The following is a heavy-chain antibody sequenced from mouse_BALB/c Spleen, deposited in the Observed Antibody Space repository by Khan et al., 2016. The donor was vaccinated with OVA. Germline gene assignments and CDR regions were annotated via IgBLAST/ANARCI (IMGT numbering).Heavy chain of an antibody. J-gene: IGHJ3*01. Sequence: QVQLQQSGAELARPGASVKMSCKASGYTFTTYTMHWVKQRPGQGLEWIGYINPSNGYTNYNQKFKDKSTLTADKSSSTAYMQLSSLTSDYSAVYYCAREGAYYRSDGWFSYWGQGTLFTVSA. CDR3: AREGAYYRSDGWFSY. CDR2: INPSNGYT. D-gene: IGHD2-14*01. V-gene: IGHV1-4*01. CDR1: GYTFTTYT.